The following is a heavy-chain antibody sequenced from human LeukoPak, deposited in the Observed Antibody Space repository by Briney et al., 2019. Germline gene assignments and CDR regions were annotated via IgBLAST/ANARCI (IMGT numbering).Heavy chain of an antibody. V-gene: IGHV4-59*08. CDR1: GGSISSYH. D-gene: IGHD2-15*01. Sequence: PSETLSLTCTVSGGSISSYHWSWIRQPPGKGLECIGYIYYSGSTNYNPSLKSRVTISVDTSKNQFSLKLSSVTAADTAVYYCARGVRSRGSMGYYMDVWGKGTTVTVSS. J-gene: IGHJ6*03. CDR3: ARGVRSRGSMGYYMDV. CDR2: IYYSGST.